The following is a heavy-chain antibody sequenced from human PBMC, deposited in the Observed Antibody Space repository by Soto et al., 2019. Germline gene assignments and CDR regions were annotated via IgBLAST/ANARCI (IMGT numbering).Heavy chain of an antibody. CDR2: IYYSGST. CDR1: GGSISSSSYY. J-gene: IGHJ4*02. Sequence: QLQLQESGPGLVKPSETLSLTCTVSGGSISSSSYYWGWIRQPPGKGLEWIGSIYYSGSTYYNPSLKSRVTISVDTSTNQFSLKLSSVTAADTAVYYCANLESSGSTRPRDYWGQGTLVTVSS. CDR3: ANLESSGSTRPRDY. D-gene: IGHD6-19*01. V-gene: IGHV4-39*01.